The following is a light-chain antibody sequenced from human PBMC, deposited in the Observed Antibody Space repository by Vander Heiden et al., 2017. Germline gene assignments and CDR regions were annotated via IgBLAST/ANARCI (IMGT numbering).Light chain of an antibody. Sequence: AIQMTQSPSSLSASVGDSVRITCRASQGIGNDLGWYQMKPKKAPKLLIYNAFSLQSGVPSRFGGSKSGTEFTLTISSLQPEDFATYYCLRDSSYPYTFGQGTKLEIK. V-gene: IGKV1-6*01. CDR2: NAF. CDR3: LRDSSYPYT. CDR1: QGIGND. J-gene: IGKJ2*01.